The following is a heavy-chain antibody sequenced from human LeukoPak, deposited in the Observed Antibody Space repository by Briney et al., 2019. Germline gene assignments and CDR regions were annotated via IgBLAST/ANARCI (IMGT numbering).Heavy chain of an antibody. V-gene: IGHV1-24*01. D-gene: IGHD3-3*01. J-gene: IGHJ6*02. CDR1: GYTLTELS. Sequence: GASVKVSCKVFGYTLTELSMHWVRQAPGKGLEWMGGFDPEDGETIYAQKFQGRVTMTEDTSTDTAYMELSSLRSEDTAVYYCATSPLYDFWSGYYHYGMDVWGQGTTVTVSS. CDR2: FDPEDGET. CDR3: ATSPLYDFWSGYYHYGMDV.